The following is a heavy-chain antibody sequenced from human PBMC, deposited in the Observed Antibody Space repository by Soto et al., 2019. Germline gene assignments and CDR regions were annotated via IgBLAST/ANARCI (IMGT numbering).Heavy chain of an antibody. V-gene: IGHV3-15*01. D-gene: IGHD1-26*01. J-gene: IGHJ6*02. CDR2: IKSKTDGGTT. CDR3: TTDSGSYSPYYYGMDV. Sequence: GGSLRLPCAASGFTFGNAWMGRVRQAPGKGLEWVGRIKSKTDGGTTDYAAPVKGRFTISRDDSKNTLYLQMNSLKTEDTAVYYCTTDSGSYSPYYYGMDVWGQGTRVTVSS. CDR1: GFTFGNAW.